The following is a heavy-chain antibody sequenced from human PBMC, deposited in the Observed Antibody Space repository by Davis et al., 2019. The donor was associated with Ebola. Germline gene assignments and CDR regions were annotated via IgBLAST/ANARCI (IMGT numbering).Heavy chain of an antibody. CDR3: EREKLATRWFDP. V-gene: IGHV3-7*01. D-gene: IGHD1-7*01. J-gene: IGHJ5*02. CDR2: IKQDGSEK. CDR1: GFTVSSNY. Sequence: GGSLRLSCAASGFTVSSNYMSWVRQAPGKGLEWVANIKQDGSEKYYVDSVKGLITISRDNAKNKLYLQMNSLRAEDTAVYYCEREKLATRWFDPWGQGTLVTVSS.